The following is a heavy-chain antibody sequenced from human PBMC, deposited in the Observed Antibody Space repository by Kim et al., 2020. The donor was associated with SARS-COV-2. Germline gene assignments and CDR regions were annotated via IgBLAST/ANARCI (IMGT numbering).Heavy chain of an antibody. J-gene: IGHJ4*02. CDR3: ARDNAAGIDVRGVPDFDY. CDR2: ISAYNGNT. CDR1: GYTFTSYG. Sequence: ASVKVSCKASGYTFTSYGISWVRQAPGQGLEWMGWISAYNGNTNYAQKLQGRVTMTTDTSTSTAYMELRSLRSDDTAVYYCARDNAAGIDVRGVPDFDYWGQGTLVTVSS. D-gene: IGHD6-13*01. V-gene: IGHV1-18*04.